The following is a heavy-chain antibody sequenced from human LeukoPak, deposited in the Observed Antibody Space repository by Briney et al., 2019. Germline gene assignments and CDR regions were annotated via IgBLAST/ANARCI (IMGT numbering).Heavy chain of an antibody. Sequence: GASVKVSCKASGYTFTRHDVNWVRQATGQGLEWMGWVNPNSGNTGYAQKFQGRVTMTTDTSTTTAYMELSSLYSEDTAMYYCARAIPFRYLLGGDYYEKSSHGFDIWGQGTMVTVSS. CDR3: ARAIPFRYLLGGDYYEKSSHGFDI. J-gene: IGHJ3*02. CDR1: GYTFTRHD. CDR2: VNPNSGNT. D-gene: IGHD2-21*02. V-gene: IGHV1-8*01.